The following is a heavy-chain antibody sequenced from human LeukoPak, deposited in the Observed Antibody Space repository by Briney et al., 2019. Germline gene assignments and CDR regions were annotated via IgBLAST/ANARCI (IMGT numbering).Heavy chain of an antibody. D-gene: IGHD6-13*01. CDR1: GGSISSYY. CDR2: IYTSGST. Sequence: SETLSLTCTVSGGSISSYYWSWIRQPAGKGLEWIGRIYTSGSTNYNPPLKSRVTISVDKPKNQFPLKLSSVTAADTAVYYCAREPIAAAAPLDYWGQGTLVTVSS. J-gene: IGHJ4*02. V-gene: IGHV4-4*07. CDR3: AREPIAAAAPLDY.